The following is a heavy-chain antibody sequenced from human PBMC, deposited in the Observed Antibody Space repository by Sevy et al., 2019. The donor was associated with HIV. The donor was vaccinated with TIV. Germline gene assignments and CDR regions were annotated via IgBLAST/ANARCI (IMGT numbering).Heavy chain of an antibody. CDR2: INQDGSKK. Sequence: GGSLRLSCAASGFTFSTYWMTWVRQAPGKGLEWVANINQDGSKKNYVDSMKGRFTISRDKAKNSLYVQMNSLRAEDKAVYYCARVGIFEGSESHFRFIDYWGQGILVTVSS. CDR1: GFTFSTYW. V-gene: IGHV3-7*01. J-gene: IGHJ4*02. CDR3: ARVGIFEGSESHFRFIDY. D-gene: IGHD3-10*01.